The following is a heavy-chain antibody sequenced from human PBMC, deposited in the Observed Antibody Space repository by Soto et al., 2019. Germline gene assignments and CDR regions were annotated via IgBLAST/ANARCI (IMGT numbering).Heavy chain of an antibody. J-gene: IGHJ4*02. Sequence: ASVKVSCKASGYTFTSYGISWVRQAPGQGLEWMGWISAYNGNTNYAQKLQGRVTMTTDTSTSTAYMELGSLTSEDTAVYYCARGGGIVVVTAPYDQWGQGTLVTVSS. D-gene: IGHD2-21*02. CDR2: ISAYNGNT. V-gene: IGHV1-18*01. CDR1: GYTFTSYG. CDR3: ARGGGIVVVTAPYDQ.